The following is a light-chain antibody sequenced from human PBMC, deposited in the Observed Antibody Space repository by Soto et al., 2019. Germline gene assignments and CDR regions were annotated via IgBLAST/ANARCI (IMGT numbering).Light chain of an antibody. CDR1: QDISNY. Sequence: DIQMTQSPSSLSASVGDRVTITCQASQDISNYLNWHQQKPGKAPKVLIYEASNLKTGVPSRFSGSGSGTHFTFTISSLQPEDIGTYYCQQYDGLPTFGPGTKVHI. CDR2: EAS. V-gene: IGKV1-33*01. CDR3: QQYDGLPT. J-gene: IGKJ3*01.